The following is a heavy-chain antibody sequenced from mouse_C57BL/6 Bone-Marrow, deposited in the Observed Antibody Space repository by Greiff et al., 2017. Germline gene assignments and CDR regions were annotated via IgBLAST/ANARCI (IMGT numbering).Heavy chain of an antibody. V-gene: IGHV1-50*01. J-gene: IGHJ2*01. Sequence: QWVKQRPGQGLEWIGEIDPSDSYTNYNQKIKGKATLTVDTSSSTAYLQLSRLTSEDSAVYYCARSCSFDYWGQGTTLTVSS. CDR3: ARSCSFDY. CDR2: IDPSDSYT. D-gene: IGHD4-1*02.